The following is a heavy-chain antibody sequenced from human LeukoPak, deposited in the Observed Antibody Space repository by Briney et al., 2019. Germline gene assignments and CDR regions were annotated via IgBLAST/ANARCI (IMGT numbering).Heavy chain of an antibody. CDR1: GGSFSGYY. J-gene: IGHJ6*03. Sequence: SDTLSLTCAVYGGSFSGYYWSLIRQPPGKGLEWIGEINHSGSTNYNPSLKSRVTISVDTSKNQFSLKLSSVTAADTAVYYCARASRGTFGYMDVWGKGTTVTVSS. D-gene: IGHD2-2*01. V-gene: IGHV4-34*01. CDR2: INHSGST. CDR3: ARASRGTFGYMDV.